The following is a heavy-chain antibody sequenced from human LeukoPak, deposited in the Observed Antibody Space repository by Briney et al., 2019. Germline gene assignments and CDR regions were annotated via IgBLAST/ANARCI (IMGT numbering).Heavy chain of an antibody. CDR1: GFTFSSYG. J-gene: IGHJ4*02. D-gene: IGHD4-23*01. CDR2: IWYDGSKK. CDR3: AKDDYGGNSGFDY. Sequence: GGTLRLSCAASGFTFSSYGMHWVRQATGKGRKWVAVIWYDGSKKDYADSVKGRFTMYRDNSKNKVYLQMNSLRAEDTAVYYSAKDDYGGNSGFDYWGQGTLVTVSS. V-gene: IGHV3-33*06.